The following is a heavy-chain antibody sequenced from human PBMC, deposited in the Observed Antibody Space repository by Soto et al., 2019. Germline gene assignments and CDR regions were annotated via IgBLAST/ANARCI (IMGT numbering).Heavy chain of an antibody. Sequence: EVQLVESGGDLVQPGGSLRLSCAASGFAFSGYWMSWVRQAPGKGLEGVDNIKQDGSEKYYVDSVEGRFTISRDNAKNSLYLHMNSLSVEDTAVYYCARASSVDAYWGQGTLVTFSS. D-gene: IGHD5-12*01. CDR2: IKQDGSEK. V-gene: IGHV3-7*01. J-gene: IGHJ4*02. CDR1: GFAFSGYW. CDR3: ARASSVDAY.